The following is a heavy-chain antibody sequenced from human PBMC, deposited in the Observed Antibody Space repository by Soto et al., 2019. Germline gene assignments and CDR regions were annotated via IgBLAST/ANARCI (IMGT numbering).Heavy chain of an antibody. V-gene: IGHV4-34*04. D-gene: IGHD2-2*03. J-gene: IGHJ6*02. Sequence: SETLSLTCAVHGGSFSGYYWDWIRQPPGKGLEWIGEVNHGGTSNHNPSLKSRAIISVDTSKNQFSLKLTSVTAEDMAVYYCARDGYCVSSSCSFLPDVWGQGTTVTVSS. CDR3: ARDGYCVSSSCSFLPDV. CDR1: GGSFSGYY. CDR2: VNHGGTS.